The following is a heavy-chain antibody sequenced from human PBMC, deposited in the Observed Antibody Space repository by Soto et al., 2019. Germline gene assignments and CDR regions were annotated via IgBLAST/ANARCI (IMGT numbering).Heavy chain of an antibody. Sequence: GGSLRLSCAASGFTFSNYWMTWVRQAPGKGLEWVANIKQDGSEKYYVDSVKGRFTISRDNAKNSLYLQMNSLRAEDTAVYYCARGCSGGSCYSIWFDYWGRGTQVTVSS. CDR3: ARGCSGGSCYSIWFDY. CDR1: GFTFSNYW. CDR2: IKQDGSEK. V-gene: IGHV3-7*03. J-gene: IGHJ4*02. D-gene: IGHD2-15*01.